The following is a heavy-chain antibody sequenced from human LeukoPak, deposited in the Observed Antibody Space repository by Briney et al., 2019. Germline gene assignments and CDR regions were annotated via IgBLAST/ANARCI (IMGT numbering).Heavy chain of an antibody. V-gene: IGHV3-9*01. D-gene: IGHD6-19*01. J-gene: IGHJ4*02. CDR3: AKDLWLVH. CDR2: ISWNSGSI. Sequence: GGSLRLSCAASGFTFDDYAMHWVRQAPGKGLEWVSGISWNSGSIGYADSVKGRFTISRDNSKNTLYLQMNSLRAEDTAVYYCAKDLWLVHWSQGTLVTVSS. CDR1: GFTFDDYA.